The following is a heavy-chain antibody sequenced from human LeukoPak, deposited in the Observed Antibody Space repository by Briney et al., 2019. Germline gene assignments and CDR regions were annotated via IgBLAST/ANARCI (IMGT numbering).Heavy chain of an antibody. CDR1: GGSISSGGYY. J-gene: IGHJ4*02. Sequence: SETLSLTCTVSGGSISSGGYYWSWIRQPPGKGLGWIGYIYHSGSTYYNPSLKSRVTISVDRSKNQFSLKLSSVTAADTAVYYCARGAPDGYSPFDYWGQGTLVTVSS. CDR2: IYHSGST. CDR3: ARGAPDGYSPFDY. V-gene: IGHV4-30-2*01. D-gene: IGHD5-24*01.